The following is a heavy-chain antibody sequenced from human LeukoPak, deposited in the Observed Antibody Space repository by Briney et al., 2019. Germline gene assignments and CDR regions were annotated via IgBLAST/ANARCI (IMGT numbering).Heavy chain of an antibody. CDR2: ISWNSGSI. D-gene: IGHD3-10*01. J-gene: IGHJ6*02. CDR1: GFTFGDYA. CDR3: AKVSVTMVRGVRYYYGMDV. Sequence: GGSLRLSCAASGFTFGDYAMHWVRQAPGKGLEWVSGISWNSGSIGYADSVKGRFTISRDNAKNSLYLQMNSLRAEDTALYYCAKVSVTMVRGVRYYYGMDVWGQGTTVTVSS. V-gene: IGHV3-9*01.